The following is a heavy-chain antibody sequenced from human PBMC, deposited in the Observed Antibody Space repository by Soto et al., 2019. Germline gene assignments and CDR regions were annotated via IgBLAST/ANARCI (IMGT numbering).Heavy chain of an antibody. V-gene: IGHV3-11*01. CDR1: GFTFSVYY. J-gene: IGHJ3*02. CDR3: ASRTTYSSYDFHAFDT. CDR2: ISGSGSII. D-gene: IGHD5-12*01. Sequence: PGGSLRLSCAASGFTFSVYYMSWIRQTPGKGLEWVSYISGSGSIIFYADSVKGRFTISRDNAKNSVFLQMNSLRAGDTAVYYCASRTTYSSYDFHAFDTWGQGTMVTVSS.